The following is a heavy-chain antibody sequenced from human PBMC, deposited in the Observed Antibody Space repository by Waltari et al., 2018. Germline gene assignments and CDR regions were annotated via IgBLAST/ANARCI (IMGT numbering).Heavy chain of an antibody. CDR3: VGHRFGSGSYFDY. V-gene: IGHV3-53*01. CDR1: GFIVSSNY. Sequence: EVQVVESGGGLIQPGGSLRLSCAVSGFIVSSNYMSWVRQAPGKGLGWVSVIYSGGSSYYVDSVKGRFTISRDNSKNTIYLEMNSLRGEDTAVYFCVGHRFGSGSYFDYWGQGTPVTVSS. J-gene: IGHJ4*02. CDR2: IYSGGSS. D-gene: IGHD3-10*01.